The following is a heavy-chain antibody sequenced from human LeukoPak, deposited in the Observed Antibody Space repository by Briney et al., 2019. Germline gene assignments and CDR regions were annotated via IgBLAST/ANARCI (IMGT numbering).Heavy chain of an antibody. J-gene: IGHJ6*02. CDR2: IIPILGIA. CDR3: ARAPRYQLLSYYYGMDV. V-gene: IGHV1-69*04. CDR1: GGTFSSYA. Sequence: SVKVSCKASGGTFSSYAISWVRQAPGQGLEWMGRIIPILGIANYAQKFQGRVTITADKSTSTAYMELSSLRSEDTAVYYCARAPRYQLLSYYYGMDVWGQGTTVTVSS. D-gene: IGHD2-2*01.